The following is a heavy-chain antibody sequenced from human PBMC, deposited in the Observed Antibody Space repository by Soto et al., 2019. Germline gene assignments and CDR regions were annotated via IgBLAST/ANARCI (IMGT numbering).Heavy chain of an antibody. Sequence: SETLSLTCTVSGGSISSSSYYWGWIRQPPGKGLEWIGSIYYSGSTYYNPSLKSRVTISVDTSKNQFSLKLSSVTAADTAVYYCARGLTGARGYWGQGTLVTVSS. V-gene: IGHV4-39*07. CDR1: GGSISSSSYY. D-gene: IGHD1-26*01. CDR2: IYYSGST. CDR3: ARGLTGARGY. J-gene: IGHJ4*02.